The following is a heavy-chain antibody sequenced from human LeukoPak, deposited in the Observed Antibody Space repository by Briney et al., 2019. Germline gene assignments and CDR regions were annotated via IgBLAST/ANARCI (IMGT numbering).Heavy chain of an antibody. J-gene: IGHJ4*02. CDR2: TSAYNGNR. Sequence: EASVKVSCKASGYTFTNYGISWVRQAPGQGLEWMGWTSAYNGNRNYAQKLQGRVTMTTDASTSTAYMELRSLRSDDTAVYYCARSGGSGWYGIFDYWGQGTLVTVSS. CDR1: GYTFTNYG. D-gene: IGHD6-19*01. V-gene: IGHV1-18*01. CDR3: ARSGGSGWYGIFDY.